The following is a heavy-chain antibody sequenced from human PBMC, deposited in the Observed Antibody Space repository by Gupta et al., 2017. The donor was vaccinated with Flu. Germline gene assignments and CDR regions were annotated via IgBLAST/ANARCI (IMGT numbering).Heavy chain of an antibody. J-gene: IGHJ5*02. CDR2: IKQDGSEK. V-gene: IGHV3-7*01. D-gene: IGHD5-24*01. CDR3: ARDGDGYTA. CDR1: GFSFSRNW. Sequence: EVQLVESGGGLVQPGGSLRRSCAASGFSFSRNWMSWVRQSPGRGLEWVANIKQDGSEKYYADSVKGRFTISKDNAKNSLYLQMNSLRAEDTAVYYCARDGDGYTAWGQGTLVTVSS.